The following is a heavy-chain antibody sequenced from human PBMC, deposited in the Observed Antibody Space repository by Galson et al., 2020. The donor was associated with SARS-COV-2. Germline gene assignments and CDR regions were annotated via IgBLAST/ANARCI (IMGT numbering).Heavy chain of an antibody. CDR3: AMGGTTSSWYWRK. V-gene: IGHV3-7*01. Sequence: GESLKISCAASGFTLSSFWMSWVRQAPGKGLEWVANIKQDGREIYYVDSVRGRAIISRDNAKYSLLLELDSLRGEDTAMYHCAMGGTTSSWYWRKWGQGTPVSVSS. CDR2: IKQDGREI. J-gene: IGHJ4*02. CDR1: GFTLSSFW. D-gene: IGHD6-13*01.